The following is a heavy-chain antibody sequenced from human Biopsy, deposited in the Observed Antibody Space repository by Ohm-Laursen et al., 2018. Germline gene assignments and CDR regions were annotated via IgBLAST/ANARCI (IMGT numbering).Heavy chain of an antibody. V-gene: IGHV4-38-2*01. CDR1: GYSVTNDYY. Sequence: GTLSLTCAVSGYSVTNDYYWGWIRQPPGKGLEWIGNIYYDGITYYNPSLKSRVAMSVDTSKNQFSLRLNSVTAADTAVYYCARATNSTGWPYYYFYGMDVWDQGTTVTVSS. J-gene: IGHJ6*02. D-gene: IGHD2/OR15-2a*01. CDR2: IYYDGIT. CDR3: ARATNSTGWPYYYFYGMDV.